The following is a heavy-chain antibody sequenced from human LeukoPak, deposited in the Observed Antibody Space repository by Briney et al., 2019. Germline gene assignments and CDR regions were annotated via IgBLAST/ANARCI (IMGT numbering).Heavy chain of an antibody. CDR1: GFTFSNYW. V-gene: IGHV3-7*03. D-gene: IGHD3-16*01. J-gene: IGHJ4*02. CDR2: INRDGSQR. Sequence: GGSLRLSCAASGFTFSNYWMAWVRQAPGKGLEWVANINRDGSQRNYVDSVKGRFAISRDNVKNLLFLQLNSLRADDTAVYYCARTFSDYWGQGTLVTVSS. CDR3: ARTFSDY.